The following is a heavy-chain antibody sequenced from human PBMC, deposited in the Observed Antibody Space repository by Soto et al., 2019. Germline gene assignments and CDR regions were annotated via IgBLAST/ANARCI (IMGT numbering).Heavy chain of an antibody. J-gene: IGHJ6*02. Sequence: QVQLVGSGGGVVQPGRSLTLSCAASGFTFSTYGMHWVRQGPGKGLEWVALISFDASNKYYADSVKGRFTISRDNSKNTLFLLMDSLRAEDTAVYYCAKEHDGSGYFHQYGMDVWGQGTTVTVSS. CDR3: AKEHDGSGYFHQYGMDV. CDR1: GFTFSTYG. D-gene: IGHD3-22*01. CDR2: ISFDASNK. V-gene: IGHV3-30*18.